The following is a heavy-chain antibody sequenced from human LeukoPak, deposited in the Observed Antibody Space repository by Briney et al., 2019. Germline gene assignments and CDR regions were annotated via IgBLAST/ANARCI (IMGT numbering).Heavy chain of an antibody. Sequence: SGGSLRLSCAASGFTFSIYAMSWVRQAPGKGLEWVSAISGSGGSTYYADSVKGRFTISRDNSKNTLYLQMNSLRAEDTAVYYCAKLIGTVVTPAFDYWGQGTLVTVSS. J-gene: IGHJ4*02. CDR1: GFTFSIYA. D-gene: IGHD2-21*02. CDR2: ISGSGGST. CDR3: AKLIGTVVTPAFDY. V-gene: IGHV3-23*01.